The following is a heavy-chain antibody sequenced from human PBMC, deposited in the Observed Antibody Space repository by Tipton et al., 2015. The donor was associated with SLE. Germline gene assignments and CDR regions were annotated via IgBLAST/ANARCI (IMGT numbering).Heavy chain of an antibody. D-gene: IGHD3-3*01. CDR2: IYYSGST. Sequence: TLSLTCTVSGGSISSSSYYWGWIRQPPGKGLEWIGSIYYSGSTYYNPSLKSRVTISVDTSKNQFSLKLSSVTAADTAVYYCARAVSYYDFWGGYTEWGQGTLVTVSS. V-gene: IGHV4-39*07. CDR1: GGSISSSSYY. J-gene: IGHJ4*02. CDR3: ARAVSYYDFWGGYTE.